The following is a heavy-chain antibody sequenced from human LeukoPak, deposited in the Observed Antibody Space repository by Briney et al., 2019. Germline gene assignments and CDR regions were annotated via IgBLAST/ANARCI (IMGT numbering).Heavy chain of an antibody. CDR1: GGSISSYY. J-gene: IGHJ4*02. CDR3: AKWRLTVVVPAAIGDY. D-gene: IGHD2-2*02. Sequence: SETLSLTCTVSGGSISSYYWSWIRQPAGKGLEWIGRIYTSGSTNYNPSLKSRVTMSVDTSKNQFSLKLSSVTAADTAVYYCAKWRLTVVVPAAIGDYWGQGTLVTVSS. V-gene: IGHV4-4*07. CDR2: IYTSGST.